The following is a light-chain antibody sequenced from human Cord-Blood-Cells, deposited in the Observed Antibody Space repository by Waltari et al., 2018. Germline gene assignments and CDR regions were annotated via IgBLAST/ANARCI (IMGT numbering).Light chain of an antibody. CDR1: HSIRSY. CDR2: AAS. CDR3: QQSYITPLT. Sequence: DIQMTQSPSSLSASVGDRVTITCRASHSIRSYLNWYQQKPGKAPTLLIDAASSLQSGVPSRFSGSGSGTDFTLPISSLQPEDLATYYCQQSYITPLTFGGGTKVEMK. V-gene: IGKV1-39*01. J-gene: IGKJ4*01.